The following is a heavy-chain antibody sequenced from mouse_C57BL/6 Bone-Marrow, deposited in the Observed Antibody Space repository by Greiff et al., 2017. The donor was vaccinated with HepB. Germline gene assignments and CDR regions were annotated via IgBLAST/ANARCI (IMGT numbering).Heavy chain of an antibody. V-gene: IGHV1-53*01. CDR2: INPSNGGT. Sequence: QVQLQQPGTELVKPGASVKLSCKASGYTFTSYWMHWVKQRPGQGLEWIGNINPSNGGTNYNEKFKSKATLTVDKSSSTAYMQLSSLTSEDSAVYYCARNGIRGYGSSPEDYWGQGTTLTVSS. CDR3: ARNGIRGYGSSPEDY. CDR1: GYTFTSYW. D-gene: IGHD1-1*01. J-gene: IGHJ2*01.